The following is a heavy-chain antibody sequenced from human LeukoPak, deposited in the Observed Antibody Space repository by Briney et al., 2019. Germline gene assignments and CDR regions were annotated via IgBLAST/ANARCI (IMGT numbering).Heavy chain of an antibody. CDR3: ARLPRFGELVLNWFDP. Sequence: PSEALSLTCTVSGGSISSSSYYWGWIRQPPGKGLEWIGSIYYSGSTYYNPSLKSRVTISVDTSKNQFSLKLSSVTAADTAVYYCARLPRFGELVLNWFDPWGQGTLVTVSS. CDR1: GGSISSSSYY. CDR2: IYYSGST. J-gene: IGHJ5*02. V-gene: IGHV4-39*01. D-gene: IGHD3-10*01.